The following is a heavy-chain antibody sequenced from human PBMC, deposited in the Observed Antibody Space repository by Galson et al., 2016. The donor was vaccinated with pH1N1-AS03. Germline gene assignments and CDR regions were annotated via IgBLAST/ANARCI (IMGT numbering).Heavy chain of an antibody. CDR3: ATYGSGSRGGFDY. D-gene: IGHD3-10*01. Sequence: SVKVSCKASGYTFSRYYMPWMRQAPGQGPEWMGVIDPSIGSTTYAQKLQGRVNMTRDTATTTAYMELRSLRSDDTAVYYCATYGSGSRGGFDYWGQGALITVSS. CDR2: IDPSIGST. V-gene: IGHV1-46*01. CDR1: GYTFSRYY. J-gene: IGHJ4*02.